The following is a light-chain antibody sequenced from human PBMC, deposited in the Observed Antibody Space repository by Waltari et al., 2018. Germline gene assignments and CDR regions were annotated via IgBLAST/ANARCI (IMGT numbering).Light chain of an antibody. Sequence: QSALTQPPSASGSLGQSVTISCTGTSSDVSDYDNVCWFQQHPGKAPKLMIYDVSKRPSGVPDRLSGSKSGNTASLTVSGLQAEDEADYYCSSYAGSNNLVFGSGTKVTVL. CDR1: SSDVSDYDN. V-gene: IGLV2-8*01. CDR3: SSYAGSNNLV. CDR2: DVS. J-gene: IGLJ1*01.